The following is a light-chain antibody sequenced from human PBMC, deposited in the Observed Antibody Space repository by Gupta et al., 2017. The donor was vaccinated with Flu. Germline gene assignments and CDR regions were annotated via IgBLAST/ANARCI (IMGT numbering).Light chain of an antibody. Sequence: SYDLTQPASVSVSPGQTASITCSGDKLGEKYACWYQRKPGQSPVWVIYQDTKRPSGIPERFSGSNSGNKATLTISGTQAMDEADYYCQAWDSGTVVFGGGTKLTVL. CDR2: QDT. J-gene: IGLJ2*01. CDR3: QAWDSGTVV. V-gene: IGLV3-1*01. CDR1: KLGEKY.